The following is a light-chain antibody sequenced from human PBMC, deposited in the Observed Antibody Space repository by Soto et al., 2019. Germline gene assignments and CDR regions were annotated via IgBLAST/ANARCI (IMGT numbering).Light chain of an antibody. CDR2: GAS. J-gene: IGKJ4*01. V-gene: IGKV1-39*01. Sequence: DIQMTQSPSSLSASVGDRVTITCRASQSISSYLNWYQQRPGKAPKVLIYGASTLQSGVPSRFSGSGSGTEFTLTISSLQSEDFAVYYCQQYNNWPRLTFGGGTKVAIK. CDR3: QQYNNWPRLT. CDR1: QSISSY.